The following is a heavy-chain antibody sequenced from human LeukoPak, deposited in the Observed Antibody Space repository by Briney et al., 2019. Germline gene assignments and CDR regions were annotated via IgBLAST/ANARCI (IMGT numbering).Heavy chain of an antibody. CDR2: ISPDETVK. Sequence: PGGSLRLSCVASGFTISSVWMSWVRQAPGKGLEWVANISPDETVKTYVDSVEGRFTISKDNAKNSVYLQMNSLTVEDTGVYYCARDSRWGQGTLVSVSS. CDR1: GFTISSVW. V-gene: IGHV3-7*01. J-gene: IGHJ4*02. CDR3: ARDSR.